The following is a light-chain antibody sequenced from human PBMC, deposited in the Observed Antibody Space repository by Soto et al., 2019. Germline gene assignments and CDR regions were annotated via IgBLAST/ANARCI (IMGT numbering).Light chain of an antibody. J-gene: IGLJ1*01. V-gene: IGLV2-14*01. CDR2: EVS. CDR3: NAYTSSATGV. Sequence: QSALTQPASVSGSPGQSITISCTGTSSDVGGYNYVSWYQQHPGKAPKLIIYEVSNRPSGVSNRFSGSKSGNTASLTISGLQAEDEAYYYCNAYTSSATGVFGTGTKLTVL. CDR1: SSDVGGYNY.